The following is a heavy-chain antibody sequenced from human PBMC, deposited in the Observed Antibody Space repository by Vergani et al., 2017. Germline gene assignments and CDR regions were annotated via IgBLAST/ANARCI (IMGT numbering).Heavy chain of an antibody. CDR2: ISWNSGSI. D-gene: IGHD2-2*01. CDR3: AKGYCSSSSCYYYCDY. J-gene: IGHJ4*02. Sequence: EVQLVESGGGLVQPGGSLRLFCAASGFTFDDYAMHWVRQAPGKGLEWVSGISWNSGSIGYAVSVKGRFTISRDNAKNSLYLQMNSLRAEDTALYYCAKGYCSSSSCYYYCDYWGQGTLVTVSS. CDR1: GFTFDDYA. V-gene: IGHV3-9*01.